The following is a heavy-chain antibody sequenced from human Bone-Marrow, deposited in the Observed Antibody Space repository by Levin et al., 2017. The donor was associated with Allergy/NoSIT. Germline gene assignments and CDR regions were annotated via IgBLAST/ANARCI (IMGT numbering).Heavy chain of an antibody. CDR3: TRVRRNHEDGVLSRHPVYYYDGFDV. J-gene: IGHJ6*02. D-gene: IGHD1-14*01. CDR2: VYNTGST. Sequence: SETLSLTCSVSGGSIRSGSYYWGWIRQHPGKGLEWIGYVYNTGSTYYNPTLKSRVSISLDASRQFYLRLFSVTAADTAVYYCTRVRRNHEDGVLSRHPVYYYDGFDVWGQGTTVIVSS. CDR1: GGSIRSGSYY. V-gene: IGHV4-31*03.